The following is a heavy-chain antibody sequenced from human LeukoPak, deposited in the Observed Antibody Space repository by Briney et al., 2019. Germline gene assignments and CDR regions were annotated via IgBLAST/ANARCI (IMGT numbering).Heavy chain of an antibody. J-gene: IGHJ4*02. V-gene: IGHV3-21*01. Sequence: GGSLRLSCAASAFTFSSYSMNWDRQAPGKGLEWVSSISSSSSYIYYADSVKGRFTISRDNAKNSLYLQMNSLRAEDTAVYYCATGTSWNDVDYFDYWGQGTLVTVSS. CDR3: ATGTSWNDVDYFDY. CDR2: ISSSSSYI. CDR1: AFTFSSYS. D-gene: IGHD1-1*01.